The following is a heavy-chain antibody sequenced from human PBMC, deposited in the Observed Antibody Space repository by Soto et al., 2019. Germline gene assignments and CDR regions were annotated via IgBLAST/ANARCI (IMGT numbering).Heavy chain of an antibody. CDR3: ARLDYYDPHGFDI. D-gene: IGHD3-22*01. CDR2: ISYDGSNK. V-gene: IGHV3-30-3*01. J-gene: IGHJ3*02. CDR1: GFTFSSYA. Sequence: PGGSLRLSCAASGFTFSSYAMHWVRQAPGKGLEWVAVISYDGSNKYYADSVKGRFTISRDNSKNTLYLQMNSLRAEDTAVYYCARLDYYDPHGFDIWGQGTMVTVSS.